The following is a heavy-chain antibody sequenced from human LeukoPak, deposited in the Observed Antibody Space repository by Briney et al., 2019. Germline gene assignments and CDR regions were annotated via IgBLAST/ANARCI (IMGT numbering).Heavy chain of an antibody. CDR2: MSPNSGNT. D-gene: IGHD3-10*01. J-gene: IGHJ4*02. CDR1: GYTFTSYD. CDR3: ARGRRDSRQFDY. V-gene: IGHV1-8*01. Sequence: GASVKVSCKASGYTFTSYDINWVRQATGQGLEWMGWMSPNSGNTGNAQKFQGRVTMTRNTSISTAYMELSSLRSEDTAVYYCARGRRDSRQFDYWGQGTLVTVSS.